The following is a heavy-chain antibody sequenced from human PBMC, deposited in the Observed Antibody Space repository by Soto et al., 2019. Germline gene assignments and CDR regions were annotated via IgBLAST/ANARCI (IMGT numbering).Heavy chain of an antibody. CDR1: GGSISSYY. CDR3: AREYYYGSNWFDP. Sequence: SETLSLTCTVSGGSISSYYWSWIRQPPGKGLEWIGYIYYSGSTNYNPSLKSRVTISVDTSKNQFSLKLSSVTAADTAVYYCAREYYYGSNWFDPWGQGTLVTVSS. CDR2: IYYSGST. V-gene: IGHV4-59*01. J-gene: IGHJ5*02. D-gene: IGHD3-10*01.